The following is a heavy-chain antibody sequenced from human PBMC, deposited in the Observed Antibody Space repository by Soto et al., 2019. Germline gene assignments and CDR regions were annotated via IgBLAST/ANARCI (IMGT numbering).Heavy chain of an antibody. V-gene: IGHV1-69*01. J-gene: IGHJ4*02. CDR3: ARDLEFRDGNISHLDY. D-gene: IGHD3-10*01. Sequence: QVQLVQSGAEVKKPGSSVKVSCKASGGTFRNHVFNWVRQAPGQGLEWMGGIIPIIGTPNYAQKFQGRVTITADASTNTVYLEVSSLRSQDTAVYYCARDLEFRDGNISHLDYWGQGPLVTVSS. CDR2: IIPIIGTP. CDR1: GGTFRNHV.